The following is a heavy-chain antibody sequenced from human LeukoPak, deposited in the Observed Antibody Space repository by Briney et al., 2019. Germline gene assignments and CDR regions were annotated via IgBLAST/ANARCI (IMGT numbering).Heavy chain of an antibody. CDR1: GDSISSPFYY. V-gene: IGHV4-39*07. D-gene: IGHD1-26*01. Sequence: SETLSLTCTVSGDSISSPFYYWAWIRQPPGKGLQWIGTIYYTGSTYSNPSLKSRVTISDETSNNQFFLRLASVTAADTALYYCARGRGSYLGGFIDYWGQGNLVTVSS. CDR3: ARGRGSYLGGFIDY. J-gene: IGHJ4*02. CDR2: IYYTGST.